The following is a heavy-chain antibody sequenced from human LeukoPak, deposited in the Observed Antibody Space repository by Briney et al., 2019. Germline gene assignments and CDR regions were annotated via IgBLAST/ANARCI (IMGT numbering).Heavy chain of an antibody. D-gene: IGHD4-17*01. CDR2: INNLGTST. Sequence: GGSLRLSCAASGFTFSNYWMHWVRQVPGRGLVWVSRINNLGTSTNYADSVRGRFTISRDDAKNTLYLQMNSLRAEDTAVYYCAKGARGDTVTSIVGLNWFDPWGQGTLVTVSS. J-gene: IGHJ5*02. CDR3: AKGARGDTVTSIVGLNWFDP. CDR1: GFTFSNYW. V-gene: IGHV3-74*01.